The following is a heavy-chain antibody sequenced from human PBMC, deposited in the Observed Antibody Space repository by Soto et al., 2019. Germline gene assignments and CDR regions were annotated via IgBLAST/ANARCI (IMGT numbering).Heavy chain of an antibody. V-gene: IGHV3-21*01. J-gene: IGHJ6*02. D-gene: IGHD6-13*01. CDR1: GFTFSSYS. CDR2: ISSSSSYI. CDR3: ARAPTLPGSPRYYYGMDV. Sequence: GGSLRLSCAASGFTFSSYSMNWVRQAPGKGLEWVSSISSSSSYIYYADSVKGRFTISRDNAKNSLYLQMNSLRAEDTAVYYCARAPTLPGSPRYYYGMDVWGQGTTVTVSS.